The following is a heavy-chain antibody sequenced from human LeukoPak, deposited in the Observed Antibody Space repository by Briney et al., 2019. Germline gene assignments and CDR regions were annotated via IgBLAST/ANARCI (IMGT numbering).Heavy chain of an antibody. D-gene: IGHD3-9*01. V-gene: IGHV1-69*06. CDR1: GGTFSSYA. J-gene: IGHJ4*02. CDR2: IIPIFGTA. Sequence: SVKVSCKASGGTFSSYAISWVRQAPGQGLEWMGGIIPIFGTANYAQKLQGRVTMTADTSTSTAYMELRSLRSDDTAVYYCARGGFDWRYWGQGTLVIVSS. CDR3: ARGGFDWRY.